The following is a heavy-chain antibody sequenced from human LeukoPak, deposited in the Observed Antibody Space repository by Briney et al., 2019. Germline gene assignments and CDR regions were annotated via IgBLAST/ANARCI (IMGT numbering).Heavy chain of an antibody. V-gene: IGHV3-7*01. Sequence: GGSLRLSCAASGFTFSSYWMSWVRQAPGKGLEWVANIKQDGSEKYYVDSVKGRFTISRDNAKNSLYLQMNSLRAEDTAVYYCAREYYDFWSPMGLYYYYMDVWGKGTTVTVSS. CDR1: GFTFSSYW. CDR2: IKQDGSEK. D-gene: IGHD3-3*01. CDR3: AREYYDFWSPMGLYYYYMDV. J-gene: IGHJ6*03.